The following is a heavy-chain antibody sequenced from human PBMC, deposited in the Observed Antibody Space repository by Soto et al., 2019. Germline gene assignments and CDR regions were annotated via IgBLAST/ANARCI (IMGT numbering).Heavy chain of an antibody. CDR1: GYSFTTYW. V-gene: IGHV5-51*01. Sequence: GESLKISCKGSGYSFTTYWIAWVRQMPGKGLEWMGNIYPGDSDTRYSPSFQGQVTISADKSTSTAYLQWGRLRASDTAIYYCARQATPGLFDYWGQGXLVTVYS. CDR3: ARQATPGLFDY. J-gene: IGHJ4*02. CDR2: IYPGDSDT.